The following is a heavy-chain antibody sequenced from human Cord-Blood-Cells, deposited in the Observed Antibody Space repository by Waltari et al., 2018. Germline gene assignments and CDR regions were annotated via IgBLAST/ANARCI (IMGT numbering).Heavy chain of an antibody. Sequence: EVQLVESGGGLVQPGGSLRLSCAASGFTFSSYEMNWVRQAPGKGLEGVSFIGSSGSTRYYATSGKGRLTISRDNAKNSLYLQMNSLRAEDTAVYYCAGSGYDYYYGMDVWGQGTTVTVSS. CDR3: AGSGYDYYYGMDV. CDR2: IGSSGSTR. J-gene: IGHJ6*02. CDR1: GFTFSSYE. V-gene: IGHV3-48*03. D-gene: IGHD5-12*01.